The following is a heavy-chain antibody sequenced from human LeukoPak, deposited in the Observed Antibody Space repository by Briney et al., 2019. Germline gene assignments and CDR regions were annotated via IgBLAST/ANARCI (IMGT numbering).Heavy chain of an antibody. CDR3: ARGTYGSSWQLEHFDY. CDR1: GVSISSYY. D-gene: IGHD6-13*01. V-gene: IGHV4-59*12. Sequence: SETLSLTCTVSGVSISSYYWSWIRQPPGKGLEWIGYIYYSGSTNYNPSLKSRVTISVDTSKNQFSLKLSSLTAADTAVYYCARGTYGSSWQLEHFDYWGQGTLVTVSS. J-gene: IGHJ4*02. CDR2: IYYSGST.